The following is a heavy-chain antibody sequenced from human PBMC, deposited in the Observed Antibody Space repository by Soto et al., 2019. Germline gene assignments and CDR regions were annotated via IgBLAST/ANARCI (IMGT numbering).Heavy chain of an antibody. Sequence: GGSLRLSCAASGFTFSSYSMNWFRQAPGKGLEWVSSISSSSSYIHYADSVKGRLTISRDNAKNSLYLQMNSLRAEDTAVYYCARDGKVAWTETDYWGQGTLVTVSS. D-gene: IGHD1-1*01. CDR3: ARDGKVAWTETDY. CDR1: GFTFSSYS. J-gene: IGHJ4*02. CDR2: ISSSSSYI. V-gene: IGHV3-21*01.